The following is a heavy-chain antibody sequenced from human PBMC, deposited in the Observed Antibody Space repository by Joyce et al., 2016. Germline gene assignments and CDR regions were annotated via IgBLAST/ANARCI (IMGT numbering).Heavy chain of an antibody. CDR1: CYTFTSYG. CDR2: ISAYNGNT. J-gene: IGHJ3*02. V-gene: IGHV1-18*01. D-gene: IGHD6-13*01. CDR3: AREAWVAAAGQQDAFDI. Sequence: QVQLVQSGAEVKKPGASVKVSCKASCYTFTSYGISWVRQAPGQGLEWKGWISAYNGNTNYAQKLQGRVTMNTDTATSTAYMELRSLRSDETAVYYCAREAWVAAAGQQDAFDIWGQGTMVTVSS.